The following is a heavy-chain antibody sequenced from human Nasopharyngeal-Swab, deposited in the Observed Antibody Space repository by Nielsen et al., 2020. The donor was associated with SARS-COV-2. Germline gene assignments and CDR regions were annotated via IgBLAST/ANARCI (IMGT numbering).Heavy chain of an antibody. CDR1: GYTFTGYY. V-gene: IGHV1-2*04. CDR2: INPNSGGT. CDR3: ARDGRDSSGTHNWFDP. Sequence: ASVKVSCKASGYTFTGYYMHWVRQAPGQGLEWMGWINPNSGGTNYAQKFQGWVTMTRDTSISTAYMELSRLRSDDTAVYYCARDGRDSSGTHNWFDPWGQGTLVTVSS. D-gene: IGHD6-19*01. J-gene: IGHJ5*02.